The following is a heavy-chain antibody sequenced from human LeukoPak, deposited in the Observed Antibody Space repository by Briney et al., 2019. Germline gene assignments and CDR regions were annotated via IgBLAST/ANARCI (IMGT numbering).Heavy chain of an antibody. CDR2: ISHRGDT. D-gene: IGHD1-1*01. CDR3: ARGPTISETGYFDY. V-gene: IGHV4-34*01. CDR1: GGSFSAFY. J-gene: IGHJ4*03. Sequence: PSETLSLTCAVYGGSFSAFYWSWIRQSPGKGLGWIAEISHRGDTNYNPSVKSRVSISVDTSKNQFSLKVTSLTAADTAVYYCARGPTISETGYFDYWGQGTLVTVSS.